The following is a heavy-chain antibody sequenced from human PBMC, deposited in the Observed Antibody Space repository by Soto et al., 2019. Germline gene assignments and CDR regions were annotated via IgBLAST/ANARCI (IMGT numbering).Heavy chain of an antibody. CDR1: GFTFSSHE. CDR3: AGGVMYSGAYQD. V-gene: IGHV3-48*03. J-gene: IGHJ4*02. D-gene: IGHD3-16*01. Sequence: EVQLVESGGALVQPGGSLRLSCAVSGFTFSSHEMAWVRQASGKGLEWVSYISNSGSITKYADSVKGRFTISRDNAKDSLYLQMNSLRAEDTAVYYCAGGVMYSGAYQDWGQGTLVTVSS. CDR2: ISNSGSIT.